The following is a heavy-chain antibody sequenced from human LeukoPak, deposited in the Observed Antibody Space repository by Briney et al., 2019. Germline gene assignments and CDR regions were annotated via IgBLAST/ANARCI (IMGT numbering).Heavy chain of an antibody. J-gene: IGHJ4*02. CDR3: ARDRDSSGWYRIDY. V-gene: IGHV3-48*01. CDR2: ISSSSTI. D-gene: IGHD6-19*01. Sequence: GGSLRFSCAASGFTFSSYSMNWVRQAPGKGLEWVSYISSSSTIYYADSVKGRFTISRDNAKNSLYLQMNSLRAEDTAVYYCARDRDSSGWYRIDYWGQGTLVTVSS. CDR1: GFTFSSYS.